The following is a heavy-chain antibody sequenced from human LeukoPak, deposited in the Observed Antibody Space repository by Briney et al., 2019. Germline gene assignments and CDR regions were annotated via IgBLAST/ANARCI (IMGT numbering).Heavy chain of an antibody. CDR1: GFTFSSYD. CDR3: VRGRERVAATNNWFDP. J-gene: IGHJ5*02. V-gene: IGHV3-21*01. CDR2: VSTSSSYI. Sequence: GGSLRLSCAASGFTFSSYDMNWVRQAPGKGLEWVSSVSTSSSYIYYADSVKGRFTISRDNAKNSLYLQMNSLRAEDTAVYYCVRGRERVAATNNWFDPWGQGTLVTVPS. D-gene: IGHD2-15*01.